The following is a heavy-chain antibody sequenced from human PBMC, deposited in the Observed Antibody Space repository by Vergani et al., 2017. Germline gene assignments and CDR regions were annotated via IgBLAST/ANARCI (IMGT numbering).Heavy chain of an antibody. Sequence: QVQLQESGPGLVKPSETLSLTCTVSGGSISSYYWSWIRQPPGKGLAWIGYIYYSGSTNYNPSLKSRVTISVDTSKNQFSLKLSSVTAADTAVYYCARGQLVDENYFDYWGQGTLVTVSS. J-gene: IGHJ4*02. V-gene: IGHV4-59*01. D-gene: IGHD6-6*01. CDR2: IYYSGST. CDR3: ARGQLVDENYFDY. CDR1: GGSISSYY.